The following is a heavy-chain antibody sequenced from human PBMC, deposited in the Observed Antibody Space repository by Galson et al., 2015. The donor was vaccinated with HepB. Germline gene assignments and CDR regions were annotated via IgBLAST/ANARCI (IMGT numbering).Heavy chain of an antibody. Sequence: SLRLSCAASGFTFSNAWMSWVRQAPGKGLEWVGRIKSKTDGGTTDYAAPVKGRFTISRDDSKNTLYLQMNSLKTEDTAVYYCTTDLEIVATGGMDVWGQGTTVTVSS. V-gene: IGHV3-15*01. CDR1: GFTFSNAW. D-gene: IGHD5-12*01. CDR3: TTDLEIVATGGMDV. CDR2: IKSKTDGGTT. J-gene: IGHJ6*02.